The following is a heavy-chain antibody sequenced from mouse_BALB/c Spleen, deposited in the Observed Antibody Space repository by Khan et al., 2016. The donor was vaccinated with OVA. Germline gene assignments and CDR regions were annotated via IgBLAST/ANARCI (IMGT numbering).Heavy chain of an antibody. CDR2: ISSAGSYT. J-gene: IGHJ2*01. D-gene: IGHD2-14*01. CDR3: ARRGYDEAYFDY. Sequence: EVELVESGGGLVKPGGSLKLSCAASGFTFSYYAVSWVRQTPEKRLEWVATISSAGSYTYYPESVKGRFLISRDNAKNSLYLQMYILRSEDTAMYYCARRGYDEAYFDYWGQGTTLTVSS. V-gene: IGHV5-9-3*01. CDR1: GFTFSYYA.